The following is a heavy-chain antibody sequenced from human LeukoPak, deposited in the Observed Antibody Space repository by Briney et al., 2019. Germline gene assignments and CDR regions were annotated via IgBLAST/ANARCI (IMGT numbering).Heavy chain of an antibody. CDR1: GYTFTSYG. D-gene: IGHD3-22*01. CDR2: ISAYNGNT. Sequence: ASVKVSCKASGYTFTSYGISWVRQAPGQGLEWMGWISAYNGNTNHAQNFQGRVTMTTDASTSTAYMELRSLRSDDTAVYYCARDAMGDSSAYHPFDYWGQGTLVTVSS. J-gene: IGHJ4*02. CDR3: ARDAMGDSSAYHPFDY. V-gene: IGHV1-18*01.